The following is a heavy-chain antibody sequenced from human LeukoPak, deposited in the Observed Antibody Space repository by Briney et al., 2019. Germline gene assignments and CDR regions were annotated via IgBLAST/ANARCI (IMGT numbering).Heavy chain of an antibody. Sequence: PSETLSLTCAVYGGSFSGYYWSWIRQPPGKGLEWIGEINHSGSTNYNPSLKSRVTISVDTSKNQFSLKLSSVTAADTAVYYCARRDYYDNSDDNYHSFEYWGPGTLVTVSS. CDR1: GGSFSGYY. D-gene: IGHD3-22*01. V-gene: IGHV4-34*01. CDR2: INHSGST. J-gene: IGHJ4*02. CDR3: ARRDYYDNSDDNYHSFEY.